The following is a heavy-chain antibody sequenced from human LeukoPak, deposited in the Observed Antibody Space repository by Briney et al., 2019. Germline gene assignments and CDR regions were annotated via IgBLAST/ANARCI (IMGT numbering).Heavy chain of an antibody. CDR2: ISGSGGST. J-gene: IGHJ4*02. CDR3: AKVRTMVRGVPQRHYFDY. D-gene: IGHD3-10*01. V-gene: IGHV3-23*01. CDR1: GFTFSSYA. Sequence: GGSLRLSCAASGFTFSSYAMSWVRQAPGKGLEWVSAISGSGGSTYYADSVKGRFTISRDNSKNTLYLQMNSLRAEDTAVYYCAKVRTMVRGVPQRHYFDYWGQGTLVTVSS.